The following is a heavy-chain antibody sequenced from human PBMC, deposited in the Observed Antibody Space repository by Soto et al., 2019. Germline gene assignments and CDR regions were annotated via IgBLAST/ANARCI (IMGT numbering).Heavy chain of an antibody. CDR2: IYYSGST. CDR1: GGSLSSLY. V-gene: IGHV4-59*01. CDR3: ASQSIAPDYYYYYYMDV. D-gene: IGHD6-6*01. J-gene: IGHJ6*03. Sequence: PSETPFPTCTVSGGSLSSLYWSWIRQPPGEVLEWIGYIYYSGSTNYHPSLKSRVTISVDTSKNQFSLKLSSVTAADTAVYYCASQSIAPDYYYYYYMDVWGKGTTVTVSS.